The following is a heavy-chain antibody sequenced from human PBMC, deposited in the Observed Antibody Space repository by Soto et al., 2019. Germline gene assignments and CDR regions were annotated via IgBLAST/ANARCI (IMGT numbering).Heavy chain of an antibody. CDR3: ARPSDVGLASSFEY. V-gene: IGHV5-51*01. J-gene: IGHJ4*02. CDR1: GYSFTNYW. CDR2: FYPGNSYT. Sequence: PGESLKISCKGSGYSFTNYWIGWVRQMPGTGLEWMGIFYPGNSYTRYSPSFEGQVTMSADNSISTAYLQWSSLRASDTAIYFCARPSDVGLASSFEYWGQGTQVTV.